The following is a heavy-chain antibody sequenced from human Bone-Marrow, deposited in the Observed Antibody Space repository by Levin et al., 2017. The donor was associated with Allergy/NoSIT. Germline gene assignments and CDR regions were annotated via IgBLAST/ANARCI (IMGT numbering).Heavy chain of an antibody. V-gene: IGHV4-34*01. CDR2: ISHNGSP. CDR1: GGSLDGHY. J-gene: IGHJ3*01. D-gene: IGHD3-22*01. Sequence: SETLSLTCAVSGGSLDGHYWTWIRQSPGKGLEWIGEISHNGSPTYNPSLKSRVTISVDKSRHQFSLRLTSVTAADTAIYYCASLASSDWPDAFDVWGQGTMVSVSS. CDR3: ASLASSDWPDAFDV.